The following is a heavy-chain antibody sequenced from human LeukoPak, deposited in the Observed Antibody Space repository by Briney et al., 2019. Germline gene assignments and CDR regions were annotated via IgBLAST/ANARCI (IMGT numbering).Heavy chain of an antibody. CDR3: ARTRNPTSRLFGY. CDR1: GFTFSSYS. V-gene: IGHV3-21*01. Sequence: PGGSLRLSCAASGFTFSSYSMNWVRQAPGKGLEWVSSISSSSSYIYCADSVKGRFTISRDNAKNSLYLQMNSLRAEDTAVYYCARTRNPTSRLFGYWGQGTLVTVSS. CDR2: ISSSSSYI. J-gene: IGHJ4*02. D-gene: IGHD3-16*01.